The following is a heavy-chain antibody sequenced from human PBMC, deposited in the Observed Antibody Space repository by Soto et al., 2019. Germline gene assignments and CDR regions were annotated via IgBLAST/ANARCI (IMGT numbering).Heavy chain of an antibody. J-gene: IGHJ5*02. CDR1: GGSISSGGYY. V-gene: IGHV4-31*03. CDR2: IYYSGST. D-gene: IGHD6-13*01. CDR3: ARAKKGIAAAENWFDP. Sequence: PSETLSLTCTVSGGSISSGGYYWSWIRQHPGKGLEWIGYIYYSGSTYYNPSLKSRVTISVDTSKNQFSLKLSSVTAADTAVYYCARAKKGIAAAENWFDPWGQGTLVTVYS.